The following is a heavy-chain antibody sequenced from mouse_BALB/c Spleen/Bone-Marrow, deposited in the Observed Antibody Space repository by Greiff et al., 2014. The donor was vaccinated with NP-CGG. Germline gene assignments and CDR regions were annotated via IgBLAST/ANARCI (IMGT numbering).Heavy chain of an antibody. CDR2: IDPANGDT. J-gene: IGHJ1*01. CDR3: TKPSFYYGSSYWYFDV. V-gene: IGHV14-3*02. Sequence: VQLKESGAELVKPGASVKLSCTASGFNIKDTFMHWVKQRPEQGLEWIGRIDPANGDTKYDPKFQGKATITADTSSNTAYLQLSSLTSEDTADYYCTKPSFYYGSSYWYFDVWGAGTTVTVSS. CDR1: GFNIKDTF. D-gene: IGHD1-1*01.